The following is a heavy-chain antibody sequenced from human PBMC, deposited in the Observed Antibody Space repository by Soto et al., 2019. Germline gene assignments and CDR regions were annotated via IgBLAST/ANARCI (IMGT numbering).Heavy chain of an antibody. CDR3: ARGTYGSGD. CDR1: GGSIRGYY. D-gene: IGHD3-10*01. J-gene: IGHJ4*02. V-gene: IGHV4-59*01. CDR2: IYYTGSS. Sequence: QVQLQESGPGLVKPSETLSLTCTVSGGSIRGYYWSWIRQPPGKGLEWLGYIYYTGSSNYNPSLKSRVTMSVDTSKNQVSLKMSSVTAADTAVYYCARGTYGSGDWGRGTLVTVSS.